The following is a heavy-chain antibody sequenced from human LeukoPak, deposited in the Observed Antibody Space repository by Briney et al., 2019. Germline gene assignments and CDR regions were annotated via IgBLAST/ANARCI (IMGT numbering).Heavy chain of an antibody. CDR1: GFTFSSYA. J-gene: IGHJ4*02. Sequence: PGGSLRLSCAASGFTFSSYAMSWVRQAPGKGLEWVSAISGSGGSTYYADSVKGRFTISRDNSKNTLYLQMSSLRAEDTAVYYCAKVLSLYSSGWYPYFDYWGQGTLVTVSS. D-gene: IGHD6-19*01. CDR2: ISGSGGST. CDR3: AKVLSLYSSGWYPYFDY. V-gene: IGHV3-23*01.